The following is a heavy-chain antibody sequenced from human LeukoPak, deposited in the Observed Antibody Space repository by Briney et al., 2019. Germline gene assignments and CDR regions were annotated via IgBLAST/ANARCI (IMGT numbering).Heavy chain of an antibody. Sequence: PGGSLRLSCAASGFTFSSYSMNWVRQAPGKGLEWVSYISSSSSTIYYADSVKGRFTISRDNAKNSLYLQMNSLRAEDTAVYYCARTPYYDSPAVDYWGQGTLVTVSS. V-gene: IGHV3-48*04. CDR3: ARTPYYDSPAVDY. D-gene: IGHD3-22*01. J-gene: IGHJ4*02. CDR2: ISSSSSTI. CDR1: GFTFSSYS.